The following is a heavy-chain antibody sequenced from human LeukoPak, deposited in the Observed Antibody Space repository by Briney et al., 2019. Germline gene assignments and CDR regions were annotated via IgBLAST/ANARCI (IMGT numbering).Heavy chain of an antibody. CDR2: ISASSGNT. V-gene: IGHV1-18*01. CDR3: ARSGGSRWYGDSFDI. Sequence: ASVTVSCKASGYAFTDYDMHWVRQAPGQGLEWMGWISASSGNTNYAQRLQGRIILTADRSTSTVYMELRSLKCDDTAIYYCARSGGSRWYGDSFDIWGQGTMVPVSS. CDR1: GYAFTDYD. J-gene: IGHJ3*02. D-gene: IGHD6-13*01.